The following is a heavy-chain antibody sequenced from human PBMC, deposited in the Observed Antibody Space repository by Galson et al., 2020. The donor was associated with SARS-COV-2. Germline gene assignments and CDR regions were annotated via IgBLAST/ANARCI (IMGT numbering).Heavy chain of an antibody. D-gene: IGHD2-2*01. CDR3: AKDLTIVVVPVYYFDY. Sequence: GESLKISCAASGFTFSSYGMHWVRQAPGKGLEWVAVISYDGSNKYYADSVNGRFTISRDNSKNTLYLQMNSLRAEDTAVYYCAKDLTIVVVPVYYFDYWGQGTLVTVSS. CDR2: ISYDGSNK. J-gene: IGHJ4*02. CDR1: GFTFSSYG. V-gene: IGHV3-30*18.